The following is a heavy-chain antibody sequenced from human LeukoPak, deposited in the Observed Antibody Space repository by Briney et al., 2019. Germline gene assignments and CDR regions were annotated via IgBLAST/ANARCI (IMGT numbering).Heavy chain of an antibody. CDR2: IYYSGST. CDR3: ARGVGLGYCSGGSCRPNWFDP. D-gene: IGHD2-15*01. Sequence: SETLSLTCTVSGGSVSSGSYYWSWIRQPPGKGLEWIGYIYYSGSTNYNPSLKSRVTKSVDTSKNQFSLKLSSVTAADTAVYYCARGVGLGYCSGGSCRPNWFDPWGQGTLVTVSS. J-gene: IGHJ5*02. V-gene: IGHV4-61*01. CDR1: GGSVSSGSYY.